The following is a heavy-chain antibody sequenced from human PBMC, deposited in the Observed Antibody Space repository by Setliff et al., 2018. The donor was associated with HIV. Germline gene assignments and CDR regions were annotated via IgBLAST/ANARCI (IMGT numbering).Heavy chain of an antibody. J-gene: IGHJ5*02. Sequence: SETLSLTCTVSGGSITSSSHYWGWIRQPPGEGLEWIGSIYYSGSTYYNPSLKSRVTISVDTSKNQFSLKLSSVTAAATAVYYCARVGDYGSGGWFDPWGQGTLVTVSS. V-gene: IGHV4-39*07. CDR1: GGSITSSSHY. D-gene: IGHD3-10*01. CDR2: IYYSGST. CDR3: ARVGDYGSGGWFDP.